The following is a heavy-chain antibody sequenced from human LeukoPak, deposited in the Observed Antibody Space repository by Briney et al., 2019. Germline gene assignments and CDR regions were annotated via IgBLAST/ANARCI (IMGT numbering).Heavy chain of an antibody. CDR3: ARWVVEQYFDS. V-gene: IGHV4-61*02. J-gene: IGHJ4*02. CDR2: IYSSWNT. D-gene: IGHD1/OR15-1a*01. Sequence: SETLSLTCTVSGGSVSSGSYHWNWIRQPAGEGLEWIGRIYSSWNTNYNPSLKSRVTISVDTSKNQFSLKLSSVTAADTAVYYCARWVVEQYFDSWGQGTLVTVSS. CDR1: GGSVSSGSYH.